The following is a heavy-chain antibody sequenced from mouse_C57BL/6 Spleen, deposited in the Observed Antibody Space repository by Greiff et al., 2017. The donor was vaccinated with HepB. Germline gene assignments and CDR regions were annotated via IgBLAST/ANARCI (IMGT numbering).Heavy chain of an antibody. J-gene: IGHJ4*01. Sequence: QVQLKESGAELVRPGTSVKVSCKASGYAFTNYLIEWVKQRPGQGLEWIGVINPGSGGTNYNEKFKGKATLTADKSSSTAYMQLSSLTSEDSAVYFCARYGSSYSYAMDYWGQGTSVTVSS. CDR1: GYAFTNYL. CDR3: ARYGSSYSYAMDY. CDR2: INPGSGGT. V-gene: IGHV1-54*01. D-gene: IGHD1-1*01.